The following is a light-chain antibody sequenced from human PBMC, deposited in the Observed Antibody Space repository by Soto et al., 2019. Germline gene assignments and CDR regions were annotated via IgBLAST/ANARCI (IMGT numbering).Light chain of an antibody. J-gene: IGKJ1*01. CDR3: QQYGSSPPWT. CDR1: QSVSSSY. V-gene: IGKV3-20*01. Sequence: IVLTQSPGTLSLSPGERATLSCRASQSVSSSYLAWYQQKPGQAPRLLIYGASSRATGLPDRFSGSGSGTDFTLTISRLEPEDFAVYYCQQYGSSPPWTFGQGTKVEIK. CDR2: GAS.